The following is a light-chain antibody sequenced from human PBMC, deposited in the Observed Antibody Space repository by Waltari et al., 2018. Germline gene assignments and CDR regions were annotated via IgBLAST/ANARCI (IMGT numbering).Light chain of an antibody. CDR3: QQSYSTPPYT. CDR1: QSISIY. Sequence: DIQMTQSPSSLSASIGDRVTIACRASQSISIYLNWYQQKPGKAPKLLINAASNLQSGVPSRFCGSGSGTDFTLTSSSLQPEDFATYYCQQSYSTPPYTFGQGTKLEIK. J-gene: IGKJ2*01. CDR2: AAS. V-gene: IGKV1-39*01.